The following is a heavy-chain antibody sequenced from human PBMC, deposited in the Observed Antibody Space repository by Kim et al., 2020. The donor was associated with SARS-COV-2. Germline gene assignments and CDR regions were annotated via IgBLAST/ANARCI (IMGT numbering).Heavy chain of an antibody. Sequence: ASVKVSCKASGYTFTSYAMHWVRQAPGQRLEWMGWINAGNGNTKYSQKFQGRVTITRDTSASTAYMELSSLRSEDTAVYYCARSLIGAAAPQYNWFDPWGQGTLVTVSS. CDR3: ARSLIGAAAPQYNWFDP. V-gene: IGHV1-3*01. J-gene: IGHJ5*02. CDR2: INAGNGNT. CDR1: GYTFTSYA. D-gene: IGHD6-13*01.